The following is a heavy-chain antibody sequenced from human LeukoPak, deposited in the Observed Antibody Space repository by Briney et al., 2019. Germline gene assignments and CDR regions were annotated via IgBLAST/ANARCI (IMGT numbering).Heavy chain of an antibody. D-gene: IGHD4-17*01. CDR3: ARDYGDYPNWFDP. CDR2: IIPIFGTA. V-gene: IGHV1-69*13. Sequence: SVKVSCKASGYTFTSYGISWVRQAPGQGLEWMGGIIPIFGTANYAQKFQGRVTITADESTSTAYMELSSLRSEDTAVYYCARDYGDYPNWFDPWGQGTLVTVSS. CDR1: GYTFTSYG. J-gene: IGHJ5*02.